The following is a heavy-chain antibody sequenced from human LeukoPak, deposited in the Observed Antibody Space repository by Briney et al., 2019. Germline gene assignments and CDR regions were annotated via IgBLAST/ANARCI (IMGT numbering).Heavy chain of an antibody. CDR2: IRYDGSNK. V-gene: IGHV3-30*02. CDR1: GFTFSNYG. J-gene: IGHJ4*02. D-gene: IGHD3-22*01. Sequence: PGGSLRLSCAASGFTFSNYGMHWVRQAPGKGLEWVAFIRYDGSNKYYADSVKGRFTISRDNSKNTLYLQMNSLRAEDTAVYYCAKVKRYFYGNLDYWGQGTLVTVSS. CDR3: AKVKRYFYGNLDY.